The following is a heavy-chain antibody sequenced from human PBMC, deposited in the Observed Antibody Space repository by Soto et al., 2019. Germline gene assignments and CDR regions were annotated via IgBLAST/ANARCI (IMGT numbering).Heavy chain of an antibody. D-gene: IGHD1-26*01. V-gene: IGHV2-5*08. Sequence: QITLKASGPSLVRPAQTLTLTCGFSGFSRSSYGMCVSWIRQPPGKALAWLALIYWDDNTRYSPSLKDRLAISKDTSSNQVVLTLTNMDPGDTDTYFGARAGYYDLLTFDLWGPGTLFTVSS. J-gene: IGHJ4*02. CDR3: ARAGYYDLLTFDL. CDR2: IYWDDNT. CDR1: GFSRSSYGMC.